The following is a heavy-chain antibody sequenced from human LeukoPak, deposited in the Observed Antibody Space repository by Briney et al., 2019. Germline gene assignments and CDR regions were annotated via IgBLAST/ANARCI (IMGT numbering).Heavy chain of an antibody. CDR3: AKDKMVEEAPRYNWFDP. CDR1: GFTFSSYS. CDR2: ISSSSSYI. Sequence: GGSLRLSCAASGFTFSSYSMNWVRQAPGKGLEWVSSISSSSSYIYYADSVKGRFTISRDNAKNSLYLQMNSLRAEDTAVYYCAKDKMVEEAPRYNWFDPWGQGTLVTVSS. D-gene: IGHD5-24*01. J-gene: IGHJ5*02. V-gene: IGHV3-21*04.